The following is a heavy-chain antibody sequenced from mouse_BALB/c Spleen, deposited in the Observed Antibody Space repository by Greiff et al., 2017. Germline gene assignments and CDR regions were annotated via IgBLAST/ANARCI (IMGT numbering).Heavy chain of an antibody. J-gene: IGHJ3*01. CDR2: IWTGGGT. Sequence: LVESGPGLVAPSQSLSITCTVSGFSLTSYDISWIRQPPGKGLEWLGVIWTGGGTNYNSAFMSRLSISKDNSKSQVFLKMNSLQTDDTAIYYCVRDGNYYDYDGFAYWGQGTLVTVSA. CDR1: GFSLTSYD. CDR3: VRDGNYYDYDGFAY. V-gene: IGHV2-9-2*01. D-gene: IGHD2-4*01.